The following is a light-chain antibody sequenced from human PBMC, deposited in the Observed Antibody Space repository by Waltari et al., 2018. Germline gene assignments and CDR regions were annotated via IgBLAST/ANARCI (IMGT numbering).Light chain of an antibody. J-gene: IGLJ3*02. CDR2: DVS. CDR1: SSDVGGYNY. CDR3: SSYTSSSTWV. V-gene: IGLV2-14*01. Sequence: QSALTQPASVSGSPGQSITISCTGTSSDVGGYNYVSWYQQHPGKAPKPMISDVSKRPSGVSNRFPGSKSDNTASLTISGLQAEDEADYYCSSYTSSSTWVFGGGTKLTVL.